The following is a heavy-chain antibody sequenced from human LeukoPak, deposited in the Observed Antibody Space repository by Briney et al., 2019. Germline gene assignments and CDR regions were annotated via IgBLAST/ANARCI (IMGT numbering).Heavy chain of an antibody. Sequence: GGSLRLSCAASGLTFSGSAMHWVRQASGKGLEWVGRIRSKANSYATAYAASVKGRFTISRDDSKNTAYLQMNSLKTEDTAVYYCAREGLGYCSSTSCYRLGYWGQGTLVTVSS. J-gene: IGHJ4*02. D-gene: IGHD2-2*02. CDR1: GLTFSGSA. CDR3: AREGLGYCSSTSCYRLGY. V-gene: IGHV3-73*01. CDR2: IRSKANSYAT.